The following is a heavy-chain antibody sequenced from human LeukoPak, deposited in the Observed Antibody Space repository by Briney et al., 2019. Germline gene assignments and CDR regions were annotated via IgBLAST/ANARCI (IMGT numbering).Heavy chain of an antibody. Sequence: GGSLRLSCVASGFTFSTYPMSWVRQAPGKGLDWVSLISASGGPAYYADSVKGRFTISRDNSKNTLYLQMNSLRAEDTAVYYCAKDLGSGSSGYWGQGTLVTVSS. J-gene: IGHJ4*02. CDR3: AKDLGSGSSGY. CDR2: ISASGGPA. V-gene: IGHV3-23*01. D-gene: IGHD3-10*01. CDR1: GFTFSTYP.